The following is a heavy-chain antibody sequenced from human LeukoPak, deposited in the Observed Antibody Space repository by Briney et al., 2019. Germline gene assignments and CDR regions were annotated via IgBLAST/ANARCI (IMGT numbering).Heavy chain of an antibody. CDR3: AASAPSGSNWFDP. Sequence: SQTLSLTCSVSGGSFTSGSYYWTWIWQTAGKGLEWIGRIHASGSTNYNPSHNSRVTISADTSKNQFSLKLSSVTAADTDVYYCAASAPSGSNWFDPWSQGILVTVSS. CDR2: IHASGST. V-gene: IGHV4-61*02. J-gene: IGHJ5*02. CDR1: GGSFTSGSYY. D-gene: IGHD3-22*01.